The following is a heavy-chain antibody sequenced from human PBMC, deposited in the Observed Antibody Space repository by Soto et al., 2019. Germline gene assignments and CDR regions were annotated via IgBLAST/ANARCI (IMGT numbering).Heavy chain of an antibody. D-gene: IGHD3-3*01. J-gene: IGHJ5*02. V-gene: IGHV4-4*07. CDR1: GGAISTYY. CDR3: ARGQRFSDWFDP. Sequence: SLSLPCTVSGGAISTYYWTWIRQTAGKGLEWIGRIYSSGSTKYNPALQSRVTMSLDTSNNQFSLRLTSVTAADTAVYYCARGQRFSDWFDPWGQGTLVTVSS. CDR2: IYSSGST.